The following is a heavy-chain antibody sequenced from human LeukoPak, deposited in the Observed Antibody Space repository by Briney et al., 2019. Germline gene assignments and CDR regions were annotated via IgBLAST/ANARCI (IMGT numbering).Heavy chain of an antibody. CDR2: ISHSGTT. CDR3: ARGGMATFY. CDR1: GRSFSGNY. J-gene: IGHJ4*02. V-gene: IGHV4-34*01. D-gene: IGHD5-24*01. Sequence: PSETLSLTCAVYGRSFSGNYWSWIRQTPGKGLEWIGEISHSGTTSYNTSLKSRVTISVDTSKNQFSLKLSSVTAADTAVYYCARGGMATFYWGQGTLVTVSS.